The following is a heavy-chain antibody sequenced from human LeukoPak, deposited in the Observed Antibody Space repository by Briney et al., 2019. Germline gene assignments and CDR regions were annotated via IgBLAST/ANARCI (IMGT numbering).Heavy chain of an antibody. CDR1: GFTFSSYG. CDR2: IWYDGSNK. J-gene: IGHJ5*02. Sequence: GGSLRLSCAASGFTFSSYGMHWVRQAPGKGLEWVAVIWYDGSNKYYADSVKGRFTISRDNSKNTLYLQMNSLRAEDTAVYYCAKAQWNYNWFDPWGQGTLVTVSS. D-gene: IGHD1-7*01. CDR3: AKAQWNYNWFDP. V-gene: IGHV3-33*06.